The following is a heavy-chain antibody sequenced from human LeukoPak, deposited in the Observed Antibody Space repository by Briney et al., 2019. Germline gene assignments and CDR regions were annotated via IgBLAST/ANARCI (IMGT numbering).Heavy chain of an antibody. Sequence: ASVKVSCKASGYTFTSYGISWVRQAPGQGLERMGWISANNGNTNYAQKLQGRVTMTTDTSTSTAYMELRSLRFDDTAVYYCARGNNYYYGMDVWGQGTTVTVSS. V-gene: IGHV1-18*01. CDR1: GYTFTSYG. CDR3: ARGNNYYYGMDV. J-gene: IGHJ6*02. CDR2: ISANNGNT. D-gene: IGHD4-11*01.